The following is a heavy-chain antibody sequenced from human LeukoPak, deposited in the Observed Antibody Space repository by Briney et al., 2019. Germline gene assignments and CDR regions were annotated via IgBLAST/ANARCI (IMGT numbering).Heavy chain of an antibody. CDR1: GGSISGYY. CDR3: ARDRGFSASYNWFDP. V-gene: IGHV4-4*07. D-gene: IGHD3-10*01. CDR2: IYSSGST. Sequence: PSETLSLTCTVSGGSISGYYWSWIQQPAGKGLEWIGRIYSSGSTNYNPSLKSRVTMSIDTSKNQFSLKLSSVTAADTAVYYCARDRGFSASYNWFDPWGQGTLVTVSS. J-gene: IGHJ5*02.